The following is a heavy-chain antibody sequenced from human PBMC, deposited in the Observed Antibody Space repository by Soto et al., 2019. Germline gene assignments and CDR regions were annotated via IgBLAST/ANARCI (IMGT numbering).Heavy chain of an antibody. CDR3: VSGKEAGVWFDP. V-gene: IGHV1-3*04. Sequence: ASGKVSCKASGFTFSHHSIHWVRQAPGQRLEWMGWINSDTGYTKYSQKFQARLTITWDSSAKTAYMELSSLQSEDTAVYYCVSGKEAGVWFDPWGQGTLVTVSP. CDR2: INSDTGYT. D-gene: IGHD5-12*01. CDR1: GFTFSHHS. J-gene: IGHJ5*02.